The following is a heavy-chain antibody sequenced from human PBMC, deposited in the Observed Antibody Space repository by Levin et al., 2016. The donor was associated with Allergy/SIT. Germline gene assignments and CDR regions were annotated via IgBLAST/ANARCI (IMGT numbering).Heavy chain of an antibody. CDR3: AGGYSSGWYVRAFDI. Sequence: WVRQAPGQGLEWMGWISAYNGNTNYAQKLQGRVTMTTDTSTSTAYMELRSLRSDDTAVYYCAGGYSSGWYVRAFDIWGQGTMVTVSS. V-gene: IGHV1-18*01. D-gene: IGHD6-19*01. CDR2: ISAYNGNT. J-gene: IGHJ3*02.